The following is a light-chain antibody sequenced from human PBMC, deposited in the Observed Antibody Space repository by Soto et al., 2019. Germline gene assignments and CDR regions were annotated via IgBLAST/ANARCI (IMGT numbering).Light chain of an antibody. Sequence: IVMTQSPGTLSVSPGESATLSCRASQSVSTNVAWFQQRPGQPPRLLIYGASGRATGIPARFRGTGSGTEFTLTIGSMQSEDFAVYFCQQYANWPYTFAQGTK. V-gene: IGKV3-15*01. J-gene: IGKJ2*01. CDR3: QQYANWPYT. CDR2: GAS. CDR1: QSVSTN.